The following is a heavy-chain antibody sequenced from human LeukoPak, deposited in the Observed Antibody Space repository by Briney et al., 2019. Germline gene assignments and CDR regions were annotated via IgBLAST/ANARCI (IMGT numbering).Heavy chain of an antibody. J-gene: IGHJ6*02. CDR1: GGAISSYY. V-gene: IGHV4-59*01. CDR2: IYYRGRT. Sequence: SETLTLTCSVFGGAISSYYWSWIRQSPGKGLEWIGYIYYRGRTNYNPSLKSRVTISVDTSKNPFSLKLSSVTAAATAVYYCARMWGELRWERLGPAYYYYYGMDVWGQGPTVTVSS. CDR3: ARMWGELRWERLGPAYYYYYGMDV. D-gene: IGHD1-26*01.